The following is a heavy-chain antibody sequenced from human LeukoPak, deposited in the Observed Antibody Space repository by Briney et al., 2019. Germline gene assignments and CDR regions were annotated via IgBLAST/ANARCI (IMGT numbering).Heavy chain of an antibody. CDR1: GYSFTSYW. V-gene: IGHV5-51*01. Sequence: GESLKISCKGSGYSFTSYWIGWVRQMPGKGLECMGIIYPGDSDTRYSPSFQGQVTISADKSISTAYLQWSSLKASDTAMYYCARADNYDFWSGYYTSMDVWGQGTTVTVSS. CDR3: ARADNYDFWSGYYTSMDV. J-gene: IGHJ6*02. CDR2: IYPGDSDT. D-gene: IGHD3-3*01.